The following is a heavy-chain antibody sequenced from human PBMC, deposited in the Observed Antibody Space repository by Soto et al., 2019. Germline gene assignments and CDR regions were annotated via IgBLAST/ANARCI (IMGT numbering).Heavy chain of an antibody. J-gene: IGHJ4*02. D-gene: IGHD3-22*01. CDR3: ARGDSSLDFFDY. V-gene: IGHV3-53*02. CDR2: VYSGGTT. Sequence: EVQLVETGGGLIQPGGSLRLSCAVSGFTVGGTYMTWVRQAPRKGLEWASLVYSGGTTLYADSVKGRFTISRDTSRNTLYLQMNNLRAEDTAVYYCARGDSSLDFFDYWGRGPLVTVS. CDR1: GFTVGGTY.